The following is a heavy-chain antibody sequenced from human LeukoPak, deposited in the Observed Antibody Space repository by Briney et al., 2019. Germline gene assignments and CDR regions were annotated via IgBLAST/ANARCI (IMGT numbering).Heavy chain of an antibody. Sequence: GGSLRLSCAASGFTFSGYWMHWARQAPRKGLVWVSRTNRDDSDTSYADSVKGRFTISRDKAKSTLYLQMNSLRVEDTAVYYCARSANYFDTSGQDYWGQGTLVTVSS. V-gene: IGHV3-74*01. CDR1: GFTFSGYW. CDR3: ARSANYFDTSGQDY. J-gene: IGHJ4*02. CDR2: TNRDDSDT. D-gene: IGHD3-22*01.